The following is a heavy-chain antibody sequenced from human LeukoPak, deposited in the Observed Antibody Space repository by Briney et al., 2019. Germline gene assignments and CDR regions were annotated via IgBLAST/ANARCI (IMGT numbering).Heavy chain of an antibody. CDR2: INPNSGIT. V-gene: IGHV1-2*02. CDR1: GYTFTGSY. Sequence: EASVKVSCKASGYTFTGSYLHWVRQAPGQGLEWMGWINPNSGITNYLQKLQGRVTMTRDTSISTIYLELSRLRSDDTALYYCARTFYYDPKGGGGAFDLWGQGTMVTVSS. D-gene: IGHD3-22*01. CDR3: ARTFYYDPKGGGGAFDL. J-gene: IGHJ3*01.